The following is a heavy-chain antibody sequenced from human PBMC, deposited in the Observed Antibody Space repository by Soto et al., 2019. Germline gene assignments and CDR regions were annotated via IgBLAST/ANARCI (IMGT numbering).Heavy chain of an antibody. CDR3: ARDSGYCSGGSCQIEGPIDY. V-gene: IGHV1-69*08. D-gene: IGHD2-15*01. CDR1: VGTLSSYT. J-gene: IGHJ4*02. CDR2: IIPIIDTA. Sequence: QVQLVQSGAEVKKPGSSVKVSCKASVGTLSSYTISWVRQAPGQGLEWMGRIIPIIDTATYAQKFQGRVAITADKSTNTAYMERSSLRSEDTAVYYCARDSGYCSGGSCQIEGPIDYWGQGPLVTVSS.